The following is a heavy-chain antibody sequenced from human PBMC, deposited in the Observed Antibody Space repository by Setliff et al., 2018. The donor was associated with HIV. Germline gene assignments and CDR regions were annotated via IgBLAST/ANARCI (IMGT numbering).Heavy chain of an antibody. CDR3: ARDTGVNVAPDGRGYHTFDF. V-gene: IGHV4-38-2*02. D-gene: IGHD2-8*02. J-gene: IGHJ3*01. CDR2: IYHRGGT. CDR1: GSSISSNSY. Sequence: SETLSLTCSVSGSSISSNSYWWAWIRQPPGKGLEYIGTIYHRGGTFNNPSLKSRVVMSVDTSKNQFALKLTSVTAADTATYYCARDTGVNVAPDGRGYHTFDFWGRGTMVTVSS.